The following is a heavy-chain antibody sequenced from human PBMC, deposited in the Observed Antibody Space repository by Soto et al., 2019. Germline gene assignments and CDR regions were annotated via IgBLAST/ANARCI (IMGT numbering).Heavy chain of an antibody. J-gene: IGHJ4*02. V-gene: IGHV3-23*01. CDR2: ISGSGGST. D-gene: IGHD3-10*01. Sequence: GGSLRLSCAASGFTFSNYAMSWVRQAPGKGLEWVSAISGSGGSTYYADSVKGRFTISRDNSNNTLYLQMNSLRAEDTAVYYCAKDNTVHYYDSGSPSYWGQGTLVTVSS. CDR3: AKDNTVHYYDSGSPSY. CDR1: GFTFSNYA.